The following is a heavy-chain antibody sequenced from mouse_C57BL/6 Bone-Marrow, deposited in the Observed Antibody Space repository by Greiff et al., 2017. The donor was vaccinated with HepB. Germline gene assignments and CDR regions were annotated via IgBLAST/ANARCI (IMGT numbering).Heavy chain of an antibody. Sequence: EVMLVESGGGLVKPGGSLKLSCAASGFTFSSYAMSWVRQTPEKRLEWVATISDGGSYTYYPDNVKGRFTISRDNAKNNLYLQMSHLKSEDTAMYYCARDQGLEGFAYWGQGTLVTVSA. D-gene: IGHD2-4*01. CDR2: ISDGGSYT. J-gene: IGHJ3*01. V-gene: IGHV5-4*01. CDR3: ARDQGLEGFAY. CDR1: GFTFSSYA.